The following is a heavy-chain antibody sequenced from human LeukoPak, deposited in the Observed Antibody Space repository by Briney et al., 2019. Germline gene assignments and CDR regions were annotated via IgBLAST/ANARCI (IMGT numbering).Heavy chain of an antibody. D-gene: IGHD1-26*01. J-gene: IGHJ4*02. Sequence: GGSLRLSCAAFGFSFSYYAMNWVRQAPGEGLEWVSGLSGSGVSTYYADSVKGRFTISRDSSKNTLYLQLNDLRAEDTAVYYCAKHYSGSSTASFDSWGQGTLVTVSS. CDR1: GFSFSYYA. CDR2: LSGSGVST. CDR3: AKHYSGSSTASFDS. V-gene: IGHV3-23*01.